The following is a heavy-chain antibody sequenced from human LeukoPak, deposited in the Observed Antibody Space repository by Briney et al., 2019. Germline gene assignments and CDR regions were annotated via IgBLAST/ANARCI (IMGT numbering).Heavy chain of an antibody. CDR3: ARDQHCSGGSCYWNDAFDI. D-gene: IGHD2-15*01. Sequence: GGSLRLSCVASGFTFSTYWMSWVRQAPGKGLEWVANIKEDGSEKYYADSVKGRFTISRDNAKNSLSLQMNSLRAEDTAVYYCARDQHCSGGSCYWNDAFDIWGQGTMVTVSS. J-gene: IGHJ3*02. V-gene: IGHV3-7*01. CDR2: IKEDGSEK. CDR1: GFTFSTYW.